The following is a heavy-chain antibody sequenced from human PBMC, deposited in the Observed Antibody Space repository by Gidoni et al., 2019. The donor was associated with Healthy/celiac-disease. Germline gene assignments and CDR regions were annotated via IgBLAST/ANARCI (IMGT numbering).Heavy chain of an antibody. Sequence: SNYMSCARQAPGKGLEWVSVIYSGGSTYYADSVKGRFTISRDNSKNTLYLQMNSLRAEDTAVYYCARVIAVAGYYFDYWGQETLVTVSS. CDR1: SNY. V-gene: IGHV3-66*01. D-gene: IGHD6-19*01. J-gene: IGHJ4*02. CDR3: ARVIAVAGYYFDY. CDR2: IYSGGST.